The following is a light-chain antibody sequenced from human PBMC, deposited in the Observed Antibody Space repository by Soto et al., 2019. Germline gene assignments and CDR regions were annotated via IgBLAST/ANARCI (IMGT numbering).Light chain of an antibody. CDR1: QGISDA. CDR3: LQHSDYPFT. CDR2: SAT. Sequence: DIQMTQTPSSLSASVGDRGTITCRASQGISDALGWYQQKPGKVPKRLIYSATSLQNGVPSRFSGSGSETVFTLTISRLQPEDFATYFCLQHSDYPFTFGQGTSLEI. J-gene: IGKJ2*01. V-gene: IGKV1-17*01.